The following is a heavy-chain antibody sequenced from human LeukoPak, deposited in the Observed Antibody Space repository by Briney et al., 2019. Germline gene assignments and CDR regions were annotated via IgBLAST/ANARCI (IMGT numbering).Heavy chain of an antibody. Sequence: NSSETLSLTCTVSGDSISSGAYYWSWIRQHPGKGLEWIGYIYYSGSTYYNPSLKSRVTISVDTSKNQFSLKLSSVTAADTAVYYCARDLPKSGHAFDIWGQGTMVTVSS. CDR1: GDSISSGAYY. V-gene: IGHV4-31*03. J-gene: IGHJ3*02. CDR2: IYYSGST. CDR3: ARDLPKSGHAFDI.